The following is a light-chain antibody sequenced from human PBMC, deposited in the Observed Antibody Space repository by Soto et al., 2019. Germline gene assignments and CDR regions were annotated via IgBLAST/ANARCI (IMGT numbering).Light chain of an antibody. Sequence: EMVLTQSPGTLSLFPGERATLSCRASQSISSNYLAWYQHKPGQAPRLLIHGASNRATGIPDRFSGAGSGTDFTLTISRLEPEDFAVYYCHQYGSAPAWTFGQGPKVEIK. CDR3: HQYGSAPAWT. J-gene: IGKJ1*01. CDR1: QSISSNY. CDR2: GAS. V-gene: IGKV3-20*01.